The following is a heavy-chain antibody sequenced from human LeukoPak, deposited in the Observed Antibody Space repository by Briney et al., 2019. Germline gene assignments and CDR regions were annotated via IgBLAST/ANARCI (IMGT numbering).Heavy chain of an antibody. D-gene: IGHD3-9*01. CDR1: GYTFTSYG. V-gene: IGHV1-18*01. CDR3: ARDNFHYDILTGYYKEPGYYYYYGMDV. Sequence: ASVKVSCKAAGYTFTSYGISWVRQAPGQGLEWMGWISAYNGNTNYAQKLQGRVTMTTDTSTSTAYMELRSLRSDDTAVYYCARDNFHYDILTGYYKEPGYYYYYGMDVWGQGTTVTVSS. CDR2: ISAYNGNT. J-gene: IGHJ6*02.